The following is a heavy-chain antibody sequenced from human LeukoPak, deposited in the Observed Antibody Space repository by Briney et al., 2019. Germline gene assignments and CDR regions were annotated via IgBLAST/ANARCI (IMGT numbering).Heavy chain of an antibody. Sequence: GASVKVSCKASGYTFTSYGISWVRQAPGQGLEWMGWISAYNGNTNYAQKLQGRVAMTTDTSTSTAYMELSSLRSEDTAVYYCARATVDIVATITLGAFDIWGQGTMVTVSS. V-gene: IGHV1-18*01. CDR3: ARATVDIVATITLGAFDI. CDR1: GYTFTSYG. D-gene: IGHD5-12*01. J-gene: IGHJ3*02. CDR2: ISAYNGNT.